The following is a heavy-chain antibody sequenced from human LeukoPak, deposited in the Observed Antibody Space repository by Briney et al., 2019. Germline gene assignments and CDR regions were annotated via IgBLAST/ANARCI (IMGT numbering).Heavy chain of an antibody. V-gene: IGHV3-21*01. Sequence: GGSLRLSCAATGFNFGVYNMNWVRQAPGKGLEWVSSIISRSSYMDYTDSVRGRFTVSRDNAQDTLYLQMTGLRVEDTAVYYCARESNFADSFDIWGQGTMVTVSS. J-gene: IGHJ3*02. CDR3: ARESNFADSFDI. D-gene: IGHD2/OR15-2a*01. CDR1: GFNFGVYN. CDR2: IISRSSYM.